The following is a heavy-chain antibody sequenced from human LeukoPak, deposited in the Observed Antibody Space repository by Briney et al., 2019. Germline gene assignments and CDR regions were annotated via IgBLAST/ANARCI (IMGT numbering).Heavy chain of an antibody. CDR3: ARAKWSAYYFDY. Sequence: SVKVSCKASGGTFISYAISWVRQAPGQGLEWMGGIIPIFGTANYAQKFQGRVTITADESTSTAYMGLSSLRSEDTAVYYCARAKWSAYYFDYWGQGTLVTVSS. D-gene: IGHD2-8*01. CDR1: GGTFISYA. CDR2: IIPIFGTA. J-gene: IGHJ4*02. V-gene: IGHV1-69*13.